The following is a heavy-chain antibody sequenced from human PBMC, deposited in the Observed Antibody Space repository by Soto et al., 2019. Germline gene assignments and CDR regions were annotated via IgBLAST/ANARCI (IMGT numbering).Heavy chain of an antibody. CDR1: GFDFSNSW. V-gene: IGHV3-74*03. J-gene: IGHJ6*02. Sequence: VRSLRLSCAASGFDFSNSWMHWVRQVPGKGLVWVSHINSDGSSTTYADSVKGRFTISRDNARTTVYLQLDSLRVEDTAVYYCARDKSYALAVWGQGTTVTVSS. CDR2: INSDGSST. D-gene: IGHD4-17*01. CDR3: ARDKSYALAV.